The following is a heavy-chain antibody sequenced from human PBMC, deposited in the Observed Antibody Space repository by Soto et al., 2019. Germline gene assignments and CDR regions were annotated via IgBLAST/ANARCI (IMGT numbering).Heavy chain of an antibody. CDR3: XXXXXXXXXXDY. V-gene: IGHV1-18*01. Sequence: QVQLVQSGAEVKKPGASVKVSCKASGYTFTSYGISWVRQAPGQGLEWMGWISTYNGNTKYAQKLQGRGTMTTDTXXXXXXXXXXXXXXXXXXXXXXXXXXXXXXXXDYWGQGTLVTVSS. CDR2: ISTYNGNT. J-gene: IGHJ4*02. CDR1: GYTFTSYG.